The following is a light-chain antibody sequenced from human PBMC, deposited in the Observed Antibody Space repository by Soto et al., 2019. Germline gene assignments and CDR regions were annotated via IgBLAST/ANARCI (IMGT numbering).Light chain of an antibody. CDR3: SSYTGSTTL. V-gene: IGLV2-14*03. J-gene: IGLJ2*01. CDR2: DVT. Sequence: QSALSQPASVSGSPGQSITISCTGTSGDVGAYNYVSWYQQHPGKAPKLILHDVTNRPSGISDRFSGSKSGNTASLTISGLQAEDEGDYYCSSYTGSTTLFGGGTKVTVL. CDR1: SGDVGAYNY.